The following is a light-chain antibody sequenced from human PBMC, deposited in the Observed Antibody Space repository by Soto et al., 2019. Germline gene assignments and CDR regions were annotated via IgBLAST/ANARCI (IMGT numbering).Light chain of an antibody. V-gene: IGLV2-14*01. Sequence: ALTQPASVSGAPGRSITISCAGTSSDIGGYNYVSWYQQHPGKAPKVMIYEVSNRPSGVSNRFSGSKSGNTASLTISGLQAEDEADYYCSSYTSSSTLYVFGSGTKVTVL. CDR2: EVS. CDR3: SSYTSSSTLYV. J-gene: IGLJ1*01. CDR1: SSDIGGYNY.